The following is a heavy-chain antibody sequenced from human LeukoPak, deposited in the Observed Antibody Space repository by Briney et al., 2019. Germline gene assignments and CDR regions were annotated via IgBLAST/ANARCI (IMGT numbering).Heavy chain of an antibody. Sequence: QPGGSLRLSCAASGFSFRTYSMNWVRQAPGKGLEWVSYISGGTGGIYYTDSVKGRFTISRDDAKSSVYLQMNSLRAEDTAVYYCGTGDPRFDFWGQGILVTVSS. J-gene: IGHJ4*02. CDR3: GTGDPRFDF. CDR2: ISGGTGGI. CDR1: GFSFRTYS. D-gene: IGHD7-27*01. V-gene: IGHV3-48*01.